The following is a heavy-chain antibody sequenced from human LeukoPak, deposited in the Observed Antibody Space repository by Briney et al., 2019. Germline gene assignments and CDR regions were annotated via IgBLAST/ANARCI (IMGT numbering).Heavy chain of an antibody. Sequence: GGSLRLSCAASGFTFSSYWMNWVRQAPGKGLEWVANIKQDGSDKYYVDSVKGRFTISRDNAKNSLYLQMNSLRAEDTAVYYCARAYCSSTSCYGRYYYYMDVWGKGTTVTISS. CDR3: ARAYCSSTSCYGRYYYYMDV. CDR2: IKQDGSDK. V-gene: IGHV3-7*01. CDR1: GFTFSSYW. D-gene: IGHD2-2*01. J-gene: IGHJ6*03.